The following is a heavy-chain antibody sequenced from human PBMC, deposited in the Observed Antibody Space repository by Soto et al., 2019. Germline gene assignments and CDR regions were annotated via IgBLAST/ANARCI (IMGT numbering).Heavy chain of an antibody. J-gene: IGHJ5*02. CDR1: GCSIIRGGYY. CDR2: IYYSGST. Sequence: PSETLSLTCTVSGCSIIRGGYYWSWIRQHPGKGLEWIGYIYYSGSTYYNPSLKSRVTISVDTSKNQFSLKLSSVTAADTAVYYCARGSYYDSSGYYGTWGQGTLVTVSS. D-gene: IGHD3-22*01. CDR3: ARGSYYDSSGYYGT. V-gene: IGHV4-31*03.